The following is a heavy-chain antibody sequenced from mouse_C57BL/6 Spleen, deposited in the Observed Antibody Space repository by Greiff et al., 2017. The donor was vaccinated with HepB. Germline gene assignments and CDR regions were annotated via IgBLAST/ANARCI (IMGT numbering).Heavy chain of an antibody. Sequence: EVQLVESGGGLVQPGGSMKLSCAASGFTFSDAWMDWVRQSPEKGLEWVAEIRNKANNHATYYAESVKGRFTISRDESKSSVYLQMNSLRAEDTGIYYCTKTGSPYYAMDYWGQGTSVTVSS. J-gene: IGHJ4*01. D-gene: IGHD4-1*01. CDR2: IRNKANNHAT. CDR1: GFTFSDAW. CDR3: TKTGSPYYAMDY. V-gene: IGHV6-6*01.